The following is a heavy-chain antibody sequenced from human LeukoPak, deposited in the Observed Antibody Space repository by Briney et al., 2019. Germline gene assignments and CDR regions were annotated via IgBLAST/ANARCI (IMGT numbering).Heavy chain of an antibody. V-gene: IGHV4-39*01. CDR3: ARRTSPYYYDSSGLSDDAFDI. D-gene: IGHD3-22*01. J-gene: IGHJ3*02. Sequence: SETLSLTCTVSGGSISSSSYYWGWIRQPPGKGLEWIGSIYYSGSTYYNPALKSRVTISVDTSKNQFSLTLSSVTAADTAVYYCARRTSPYYYDSSGLSDDAFDIWGQGTMVTVSS. CDR1: GGSISSSSYY. CDR2: IYYSGST.